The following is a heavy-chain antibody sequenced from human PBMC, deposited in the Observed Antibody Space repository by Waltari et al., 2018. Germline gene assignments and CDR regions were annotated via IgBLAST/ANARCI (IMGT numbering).Heavy chain of an antibody. D-gene: IGHD6-13*01. Sequence: QVQLVESGGGLVKPGGSLRLSCPAAGFTFSDYYMMWIRQAPGKGLEWVSHISSSTSYTNYADSVKGRFTISRDNAKNSLYLQMNSLRADDTAVYYCARGRGIASAGPDYWGQGTLVTVSS. CDR1: GFTFSDYY. J-gene: IGHJ4*02. V-gene: IGHV3-11*06. CDR2: ISSSTSYT. CDR3: ARGRGIASAGPDY.